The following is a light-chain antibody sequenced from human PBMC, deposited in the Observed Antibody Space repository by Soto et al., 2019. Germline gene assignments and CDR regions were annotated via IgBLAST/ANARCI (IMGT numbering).Light chain of an antibody. V-gene: IGKV1-5*03. Sequence: DIQMTQSPSTLSGSVGYRVTITCRASQTISTWLAWFQQKPGKAPKLLIYRASSLEGGAPSRFSGSGSGTEFILTISSLQPDDFATYYCQQYDSYPWTFGQGTKVDIK. CDR2: RAS. J-gene: IGKJ1*01. CDR3: QQYDSYPWT. CDR1: QTISTW.